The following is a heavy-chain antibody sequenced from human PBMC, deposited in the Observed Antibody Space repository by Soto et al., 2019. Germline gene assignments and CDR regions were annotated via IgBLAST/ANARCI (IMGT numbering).Heavy chain of an antibody. CDR2: IYYRGST. V-gene: IGHV4-31*02. Sequence: SETLSLTCSVSADSITGGGYYWSWIRQHPAKGLEWIGSIYYRGSTYYNPSLRSRGTISLDPSQARLSLRLTSLTAADTATYYCARGGSGTYHVWGQGTLVTVSS. CDR3: ARGGSGTYHV. J-gene: IGHJ4*02. D-gene: IGHD3-10*01. CDR1: ADSITGGGYY.